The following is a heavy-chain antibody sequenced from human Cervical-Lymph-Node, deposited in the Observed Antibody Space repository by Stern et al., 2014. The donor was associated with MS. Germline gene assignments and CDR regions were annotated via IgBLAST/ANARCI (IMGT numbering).Heavy chain of an antibody. CDR3: ATHRGRVTYYYGMDV. J-gene: IGHJ6*02. D-gene: IGHD2-21*02. CDR2: FNPEHGET. Sequence: QVQLAHSGAEAKKPGASVKVSCKVSGYTLSEISMHWVRQAPGKGLEWMGGFNPEHGETRYAQKFQGRVTMAEDRSTDTAYMELSSLRSEDTAVYYCATHRGRVTYYYGMDVWGQGTTVTVSS. CDR1: GYTLSEIS. V-gene: IGHV1-24*01.